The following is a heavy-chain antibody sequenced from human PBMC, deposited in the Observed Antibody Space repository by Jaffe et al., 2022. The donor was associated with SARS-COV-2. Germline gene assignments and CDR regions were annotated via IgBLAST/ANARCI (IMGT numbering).Heavy chain of an antibody. J-gene: IGHJ4*02. Sequence: QVQLVESGGGVVQPGRSLRLSCAASGFTFSSYAMHWVRQAPGKGLEWVAVISYDGSNKYYADSVKGRFTISRDNSKNTLYLQMNSLRAEDTAVYYCARDGSYYYDSSGYFFDYWGQGTLVTVSS. CDR2: ISYDGSNK. D-gene: IGHD3-22*01. CDR1: GFTFSSYA. CDR3: ARDGSYYYDSSGYFFDY. V-gene: IGHV3-30-3*01.